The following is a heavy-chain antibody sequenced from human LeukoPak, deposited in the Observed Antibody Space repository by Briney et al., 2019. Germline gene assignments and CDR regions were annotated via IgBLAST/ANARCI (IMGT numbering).Heavy chain of an antibody. V-gene: IGHV3-21*01. D-gene: IGHD3-3*01. CDR1: GFTFSSYS. J-gene: IGHJ4*02. Sequence: KSGGSLRLSCAASGFTFSSYSMNWVRQAPGKGLEWVSSISSSGSYIYYADSVKGRFTISRDNAKNSLYLQMNSLRAEDTAVYYCARGRRITIFGVVINLDYWGQGTLVTVSS. CDR2: ISSSGSYI. CDR3: ARGRRITIFGVVINLDY.